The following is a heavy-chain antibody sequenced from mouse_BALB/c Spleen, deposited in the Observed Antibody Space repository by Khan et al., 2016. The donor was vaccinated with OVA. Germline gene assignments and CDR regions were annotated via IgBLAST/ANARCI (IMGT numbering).Heavy chain of an antibody. J-gene: IGHJ3*01. CDR1: GFTIKDYY. Sequence: VQLKQSGAELVRPGALVKLSCKASGFTIKDYYILWVKQRPEQGLEWIGWIDPENGNTIYDPKFQAKASITADTSSNTAYLQLSSLTSEDTAVYYCARRGYGNYWFAYWGQGTLVTVSA. V-gene: IGHV14-1*02. CDR3: ARRGYGNYWFAY. D-gene: IGHD2-1*01. CDR2: IDPENGNT.